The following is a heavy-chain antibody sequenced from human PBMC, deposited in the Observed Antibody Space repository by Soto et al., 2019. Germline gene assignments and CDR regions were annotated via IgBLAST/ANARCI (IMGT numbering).Heavy chain of an antibody. J-gene: IGHJ6*02. D-gene: IGHD2-2*03. CDR2: INPNSGGT. CDR1: GYTFTGYY. V-gene: IGHV1-2*02. CDR3: ARENSGYCSSTSCYGGEDGMDV. Sequence: ASVKVSCKASGYTFTGYYMHWVRQAPGQGLEWMGWINPNSGGTNYAQKFQGRVTMTRDTSISTAYMELSRLRSDDTAVYYCARENSGYCSSTSCYGGEDGMDVWGQGTTVTVSS.